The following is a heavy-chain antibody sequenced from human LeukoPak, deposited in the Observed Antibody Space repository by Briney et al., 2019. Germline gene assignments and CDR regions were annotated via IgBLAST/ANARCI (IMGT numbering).Heavy chain of an antibody. D-gene: IGHD6-13*01. CDR2: ISYDGGNK. CDR3: AKKSSSWYFFDY. J-gene: IGHJ4*02. CDR1: GFTFSNYD. Sequence: PGGSLRLSCAGSGFTFSNYDMHWVRQVPGKGLEWVAIISYDGGNKYYVDSVKGRFTISRDNSKNTFYLQMNSLRAEDTAVYYCAKKSSSWYFFDYWGQGTLVTVSS. V-gene: IGHV3-30*18.